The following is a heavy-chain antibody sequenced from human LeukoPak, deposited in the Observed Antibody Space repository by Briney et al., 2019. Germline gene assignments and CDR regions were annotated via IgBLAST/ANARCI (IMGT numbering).Heavy chain of an antibody. CDR2: INDGGDT. V-gene: IGHV4-34*01. CDR3: ARESGYYDSSGYTDY. Sequence: SDTLSLTCGVSGGSFSGYDWSWVRQSPGKGLEWIGEINDGGDTNYNPSLKSRVTISVDTSKNQFSLKLSSVTAADTAVYYCARESGYYDSSGYTDYWGQGTLVTVSS. J-gene: IGHJ4*02. D-gene: IGHD3-22*01. CDR1: GGSFSGYD.